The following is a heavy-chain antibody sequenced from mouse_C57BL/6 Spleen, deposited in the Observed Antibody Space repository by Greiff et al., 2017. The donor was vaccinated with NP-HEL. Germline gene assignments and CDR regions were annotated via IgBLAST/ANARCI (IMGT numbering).Heavy chain of an antibody. D-gene: IGHD2-3*01. J-gene: IGHJ4*01. Sequence: EVQGVESGGGLVQPGGSLKLSCAASGFTFSDYYMYWVRQTPEKRLEWVAYISNGGGSTYYPDTVKGRFTISRDNAKNTLYLQMSRLKSEDTAMYYCARQSYDYAMDYWGQGTSVTVSS. V-gene: IGHV5-12*01. CDR2: ISNGGGST. CDR3: ARQSYDYAMDY. CDR1: GFTFSDYY.